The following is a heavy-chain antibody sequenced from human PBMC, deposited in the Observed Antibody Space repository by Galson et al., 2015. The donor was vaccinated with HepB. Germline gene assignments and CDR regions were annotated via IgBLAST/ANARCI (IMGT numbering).Heavy chain of an antibody. J-gene: IGHJ4*02. CDR3: AAGNWGYQSDY. V-gene: IGHV3-23*01. D-gene: IGHD7-27*01. CDR2: ISGSGDRT. Sequence: SLRLSCAASGFTYSSYAMSWVRQAPGKGLEWVSSISGSGDRTYYADSVKGRFTISRDNSKNTLYVQMSSLRGEDTAVYYCAAGNWGYQSDYWGQGTLVTVSS. CDR1: GFTYSSYA.